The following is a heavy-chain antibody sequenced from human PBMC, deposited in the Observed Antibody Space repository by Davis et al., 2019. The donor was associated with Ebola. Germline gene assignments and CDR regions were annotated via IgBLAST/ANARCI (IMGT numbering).Heavy chain of an antibody. Sequence: SETLSLTCAVYGGSFSGYYWSWIRQPPGKGLDWIGYIYYSGSTNYNPSLKSRVTISVDTSKNQFSLKLSSVTAADTAVYYCARRGFWSGYGGWFDPWGQGTLVTVSS. CDR3: ARRGFWSGYGGWFDP. CDR1: GGSFSGYY. CDR2: IYYSGST. V-gene: IGHV4-59*01. J-gene: IGHJ5*02. D-gene: IGHD3-3*01.